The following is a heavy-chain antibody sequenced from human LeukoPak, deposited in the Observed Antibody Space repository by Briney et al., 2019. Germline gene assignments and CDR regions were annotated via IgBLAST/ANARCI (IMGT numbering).Heavy chain of an antibody. CDR3: ARETPRRGETRDGYR. CDR2: IKEDGSET. Sequence: GGSLRLSCAASGFTFSSFSMNWVRQVPGKGLECLANIKEDGSETYYADSVKGRFTISRDNPKNLLFLQINSLRVEDTAVYYCARETPRRGETRDGYRWGQGTLVTVSS. D-gene: IGHD5-24*01. V-gene: IGHV3-7*01. CDR1: GFTFSSFS. J-gene: IGHJ4*02.